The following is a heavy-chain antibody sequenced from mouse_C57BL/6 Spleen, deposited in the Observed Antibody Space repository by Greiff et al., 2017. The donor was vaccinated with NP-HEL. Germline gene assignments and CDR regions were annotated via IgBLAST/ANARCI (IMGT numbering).Heavy chain of an antibody. CDR2: ISYDGSN. V-gene: IGHV3-6*01. CDR1: GYSITSGYY. J-gene: IGHJ4*01. CDR3: AREGMWDEGSYYAMDY. D-gene: IGHD4-1*01. Sequence: DVQLQESGPGLVKPSQSLSLTCSVTGYSITSGYYWNWIRQFPGNKLEWMGYISYDGSNNYNPSLKNRISITRDTSKNQFFLKLNSVTTEDTATYYCAREGMWDEGSYYAMDYWGQGTSVTVSS.